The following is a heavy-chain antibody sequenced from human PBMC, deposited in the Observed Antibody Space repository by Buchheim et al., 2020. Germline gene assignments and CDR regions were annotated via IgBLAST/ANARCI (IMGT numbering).Heavy chain of an antibody. V-gene: IGHV4-39*01. Sequence: QLQLQESGPGLVKPSETLSLTCTVSGGSISSSSYYWGWIRQPPGKGLEWIGSIYYSGSTYYNPSLKSRVTISVDTSKNQFSLKLSSVTAADTAVYYCARLDRIAARPLGPFPFDYWGQGTL. CDR1: GGSISSSSYY. CDR3: ARLDRIAARPLGPFPFDY. CDR2: IYYSGST. D-gene: IGHD6-6*01. J-gene: IGHJ4*02.